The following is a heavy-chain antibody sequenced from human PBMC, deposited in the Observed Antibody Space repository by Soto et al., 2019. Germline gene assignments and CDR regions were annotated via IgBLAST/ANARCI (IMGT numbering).Heavy chain of an antibody. D-gene: IGHD3-10*01. V-gene: IGHV4-34*01. J-gene: IGHJ4*02. CDR3: AILSNFDY. CDR2: INHSGST. Sequence: SETLSLTCAVYGGSFSGYYWSWIRQPPGKGLEWIGEINHSGSTNYNPSLKSRVTISVDTSKNQFSLKLSSVTAADTAVYYCAILSNFDYWGQGTLLTV. CDR1: GGSFSGYY.